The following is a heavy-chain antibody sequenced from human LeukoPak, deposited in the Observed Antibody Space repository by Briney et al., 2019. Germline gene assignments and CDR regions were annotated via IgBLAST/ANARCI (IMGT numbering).Heavy chain of an antibody. CDR3: ARGRSRILYL. CDR2: ISYDGSNK. J-gene: IGHJ5*02. Sequence: GGSLRLSCAASGFTFSSYAMHWVRQAPGKGLEWVAVISYDGSNKYYADSVKGRFTISRDNSKNTLYLQMNSLRAEDTAVYYCARGRSRILYLWGQGTLVTVSS. CDR1: GFTFSSYA. V-gene: IGHV3-30*04. D-gene: IGHD2-15*01.